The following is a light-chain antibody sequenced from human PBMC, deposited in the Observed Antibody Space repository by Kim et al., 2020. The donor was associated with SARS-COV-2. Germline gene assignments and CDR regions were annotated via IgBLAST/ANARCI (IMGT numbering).Light chain of an antibody. V-gene: IGKV1-39*01. Sequence: SASVEDRFTINCRASQSISTFLTWYQQTPGKAPRLLIYDASSLQTGVPSRFSGRGSGTDFTLTISSLRREDFTTYYCQQGHKFPRTFGQGTKLAI. J-gene: IGKJ2*02. CDR2: DAS. CDR1: QSISTF. CDR3: QQGHKFPRT.